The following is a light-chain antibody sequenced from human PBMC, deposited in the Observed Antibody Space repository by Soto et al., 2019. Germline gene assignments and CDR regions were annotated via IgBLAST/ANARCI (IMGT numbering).Light chain of an antibody. CDR3: QQYHSYPFT. V-gene: IGKV1-16*02. J-gene: IGKJ4*01. CDR1: QGINNY. CDR2: GAS. Sequence: DIQMTQSPSSLSASVGDRVTITCRASQGINNYLAWFQQKPGKAPRSLIYGASTLQSGVPSKFSGSRSGTDFTLTINYLQPEDFATYYCQQYHSYPFTFGGGTKVEIK.